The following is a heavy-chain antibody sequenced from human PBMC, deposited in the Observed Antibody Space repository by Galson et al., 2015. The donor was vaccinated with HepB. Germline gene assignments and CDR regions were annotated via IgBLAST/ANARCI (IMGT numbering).Heavy chain of an antibody. D-gene: IGHD5-12*01. Sequence: SLRLSCAASGFIVSSNYISWVRQAPGKGLEWVSVIYNAGDTYYADSVKGRFTISRDNSKNTVYLQMNSLRAKDTAMYYCAKGYSKSWYSGLGYWGQGTLVTVSS. CDR1: GFIVSSNY. J-gene: IGHJ4*02. CDR2: IYNAGDT. V-gene: IGHV3-53*01. CDR3: AKGYSKSWYSGLGY.